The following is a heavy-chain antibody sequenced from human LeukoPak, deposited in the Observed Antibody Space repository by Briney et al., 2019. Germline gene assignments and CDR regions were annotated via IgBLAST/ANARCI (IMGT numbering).Heavy chain of an antibody. CDR2: VYSGGST. CDR3: ARDRGYSYGYDY. J-gene: IGHJ4*02. CDR1: GFTVSSNY. V-gene: IGHV3-53*01. Sequence: GGSLRLSCAASGFTVSSNYMSWVRQAPGKGLEWVSVVYSGGSTYYADSVKGRFTISRDNSKNTLYLQMNSLRAEDTAVYYCARDRGYSYGYDYWGQGTLVTVSS. D-gene: IGHD5-18*01.